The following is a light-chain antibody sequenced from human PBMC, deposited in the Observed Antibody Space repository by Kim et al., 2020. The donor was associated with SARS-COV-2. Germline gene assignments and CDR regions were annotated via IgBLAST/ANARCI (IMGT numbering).Light chain of an antibody. V-gene: IGKV1-27*01. CDR2: AAS. Sequence: DIQMTQSPSSLSASVGDRVTITCRASQGISNYLAWYQQKPGKVPKLLIYAASTLQSGVPSRFSGSGSGTDFTLTISSLQPEDVATYYCRKYNSETFGQGTKVDIK. CDR1: QGISNY. J-gene: IGKJ1*01. CDR3: RKYNSET.